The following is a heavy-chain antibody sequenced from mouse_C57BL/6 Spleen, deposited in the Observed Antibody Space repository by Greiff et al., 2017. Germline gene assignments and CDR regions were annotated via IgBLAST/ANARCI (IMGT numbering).Heavy chain of an antibody. D-gene: IGHD1-1*01. V-gene: IGHV1-9*01. J-gene: IGHJ2*01. CDR3: ARRSHYYGSSYAAFDY. CDR2: IFPGSGST. CDR1: GYTFTGYW. Sequence: QVQLQQSGAELMKPGASVKLSCKASGYTFTGYWIEWVKQRPGHGLEWIGEIFPGSGSTNYNEKFKGKATFTADTSSNTAYMQLSSLTTEDSAIYYCARRSHYYGSSYAAFDYWGQGTTLTVSS.